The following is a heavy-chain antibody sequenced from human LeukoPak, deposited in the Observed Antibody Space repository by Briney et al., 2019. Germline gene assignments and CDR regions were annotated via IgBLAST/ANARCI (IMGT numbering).Heavy chain of an antibody. CDR3: AKDRVGAILYFDY. Sequence: GGSLRLSCAASGFTVCSNYMSWVRQAPGKGLEWVSALSGSGGRTYYADSLKGRFTISRDNSKNTLYLEMSSLRAEDTAIYYCAKDRVGAILYFDYWGQGSLVTVSS. D-gene: IGHD1-26*01. CDR1: GFTVCSNY. CDR2: LSGSGGRT. V-gene: IGHV3-23*01. J-gene: IGHJ4*02.